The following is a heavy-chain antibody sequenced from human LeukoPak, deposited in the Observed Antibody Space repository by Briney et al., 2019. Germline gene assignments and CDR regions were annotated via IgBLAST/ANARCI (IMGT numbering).Heavy chain of an antibody. Sequence: PSETLSLTCTVSGGSISSGGYYWSWIRQHPGKGLEWIGYIYYSGSPYYNPSLKSRVTISVDTSKNQFSLKLSSVTAADTAVYYCARGIIGMVRGVIVVSGFDPWGQGTLVTVSS. CDR1: GGSISSGGYY. V-gene: IGHV4-31*03. CDR2: IYYSGSP. D-gene: IGHD3-10*01. CDR3: ARGIIGMVRGVIVVSGFDP. J-gene: IGHJ5*02.